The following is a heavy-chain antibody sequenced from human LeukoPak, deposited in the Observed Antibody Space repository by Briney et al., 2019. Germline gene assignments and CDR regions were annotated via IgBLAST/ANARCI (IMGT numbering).Heavy chain of an antibody. V-gene: IGHV4-59*11. J-gene: IGHJ6*03. CDR3: ARDHLPAAAPGYYMDV. CDR1: GGSISSHF. CDR2: IYNSGIT. D-gene: IGHD6-13*01. Sequence: PSETLSLTCTVSGGSISSHFWSWIRQLPGKGLEWIGYIYNSGITNYNPSLKSRVTMSVDTSKNQFSLMPRSVSAADTAVYYCARDHLPAAAPGYYMDVWGKGTTITVSS.